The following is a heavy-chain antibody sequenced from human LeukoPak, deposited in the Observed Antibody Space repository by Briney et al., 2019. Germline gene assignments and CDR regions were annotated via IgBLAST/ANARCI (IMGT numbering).Heavy chain of an antibody. D-gene: IGHD5-18*01. CDR1: GFTVSSSY. CDR3: ARVDTASGILA. V-gene: IGHV3-53*01. CDR2: IYDAGST. Sequence: GGSLRLSCAASGFTVSSSYMSWVRQAPGKGLEWVSVIYDAGSTYYADSVKGRFTISRDSSKSTLYLQMNSLRVDDTAVYHCARVDTASGILAWGQGTLVTVSS. J-gene: IGHJ5*02.